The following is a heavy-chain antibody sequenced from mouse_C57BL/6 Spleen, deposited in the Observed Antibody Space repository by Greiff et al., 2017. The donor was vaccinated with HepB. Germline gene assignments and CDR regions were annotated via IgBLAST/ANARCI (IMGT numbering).Heavy chain of an antibody. V-gene: IGHV1-62-2*01. J-gene: IGHJ4*01. CDR1: GYTFTEYT. CDR3: ARHDGNYPYYAMDY. D-gene: IGHD2-1*01. Sequence: VKVVESGAELVKPGASVKLSCKASGYTFTEYTIHWVKQRSGQGLEWIGWFYPGSGSIKYNEKFKDTATLTADKSSSTVYMELSRLTSEDSAVYFCARHDGNYPYYAMDYWGQGTSVTVSS. CDR2: FYPGSGSI.